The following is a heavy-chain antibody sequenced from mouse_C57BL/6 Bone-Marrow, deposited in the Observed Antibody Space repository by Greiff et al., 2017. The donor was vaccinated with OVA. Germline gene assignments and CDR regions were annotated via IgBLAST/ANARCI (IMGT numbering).Heavy chain of an antibody. CDR2: IRSKSNNYAT. CDR1: GFSFNTYA. J-gene: IGHJ4*01. CDR3: VRHGYYAIDY. Sequence: EVQLMESGGGLVQPKGSLKLSCAASGFSFNTYAMNWVRQAPGKGLEWVARIRSKSNNYATYYAASVKDRFTISRDDSESMLYLQMNNMKTDDTAMYYCVRHGYYAIDYWGQGTSVTVSS. V-gene: IGHV10-1*01.